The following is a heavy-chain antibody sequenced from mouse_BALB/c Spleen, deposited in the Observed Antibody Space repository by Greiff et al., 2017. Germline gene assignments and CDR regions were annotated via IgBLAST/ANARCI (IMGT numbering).Heavy chain of an antibody. CDR1: GYTFTSYY. V-gene: IGHV1S56*01. Sequence: VQLQESGPELVKPGASVKMSCKASGYTFTSYYIHWVKQRPGQGLEWIGWIYPGDGRTKYNEKFKGKTTLTADKSSSTAYMLLSSLTSEDSAIYFCARPHYYGSSYFDYWGQGTTLTVSS. CDR3: ARPHYYGSSYFDY. CDR2: IYPGDGRT. D-gene: IGHD1-1*01. J-gene: IGHJ2*01.